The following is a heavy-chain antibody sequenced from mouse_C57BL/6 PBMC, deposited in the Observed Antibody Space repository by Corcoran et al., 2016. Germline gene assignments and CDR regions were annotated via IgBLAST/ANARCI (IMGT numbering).Heavy chain of an antibody. J-gene: IGHJ3*01. D-gene: IGHD2-1*01. CDR3: ASGGIYYGNYEGVWFAY. Sequence: QAQLQLSGAALARPGASVKLSCKASGCTFKSYGISWVMQRTGQGLEWIGEIYPRSGNPYYNEKFMGKATLTADKSSSTAYMELRSRTSEDSAVYCCASGGIYYGNYEGVWFAYWGQGTLVTVSA. CDR2: IYPRSGNP. CDR1: GCTFKSYG. V-gene: IGHV1-81*01.